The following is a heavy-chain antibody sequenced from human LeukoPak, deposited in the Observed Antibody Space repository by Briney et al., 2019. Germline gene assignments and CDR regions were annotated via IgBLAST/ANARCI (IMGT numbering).Heavy chain of an antibody. CDR2: ISAGGGSI. Sequence: SGGSLRLSCAASGFTFSSYAMSWVRQAPGKGLEWVSSISAGGGSIYYADSVKGRFTISRDNSKNTLYLQMNSLRAEDTAVYYCARDLAAAASDWGQGTLVTVSS. CDR3: ARDLAAAASD. D-gene: IGHD2-2*01. CDR1: GFTFSSYA. V-gene: IGHV3-23*01. J-gene: IGHJ4*02.